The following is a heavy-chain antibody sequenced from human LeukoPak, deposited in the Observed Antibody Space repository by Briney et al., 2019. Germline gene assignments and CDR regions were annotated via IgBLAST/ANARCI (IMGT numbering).Heavy chain of an antibody. CDR1: GSSFTSYW. V-gene: IGHV5-51*01. D-gene: IGHD5-12*01. CDR2: IYPGDSDT. CDR3: ARHPQYSGYDPHWFDP. J-gene: IGHJ5*02. Sequence: GAALEISCKGSGSSFTSYWIGWGRQLRGKGLEWMGIIYPGDSDTRYSPSFQGQVTISADKSISTAYLQWSSLKASDTAMYYCARHPQYSGYDPHWFDPWGQGTLVTVSS.